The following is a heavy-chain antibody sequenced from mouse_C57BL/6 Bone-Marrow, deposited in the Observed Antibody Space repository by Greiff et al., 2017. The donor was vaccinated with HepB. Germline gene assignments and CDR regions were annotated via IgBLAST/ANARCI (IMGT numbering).Heavy chain of an antibody. Sequence: EVKLMESGGGLVKPGGSLKLSCAASGFTFSSYAMSWVRQTPEKRLEWVATISDGGSYTYSPDNVKGRFTISRDNAKNNLYLQMSHLKSEDTAMYYCARDRVKDYAMDYWGQGTSVTVSS. V-gene: IGHV5-4*01. CDR2: ISDGGSYT. D-gene: IGHD1-3*01. CDR1: GFTFSSYA. J-gene: IGHJ4*01. CDR3: ARDRVKDYAMDY.